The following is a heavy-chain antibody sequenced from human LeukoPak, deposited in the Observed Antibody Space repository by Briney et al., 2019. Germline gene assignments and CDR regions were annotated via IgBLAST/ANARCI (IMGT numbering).Heavy chain of an antibody. J-gene: IGHJ3*02. CDR2: INHSGST. D-gene: IGHD2-15*01. Sequence: SETLSLTCAVYGDSFSGYYWSWLRQPPGKGLEWIGEINHSGSTNYNPSLKSRVTISVDTSKNQFSLKLSSVTAADTAVYYCARGRTRYCSGGSCYLGAFDIWGQGTMVTVSS. CDR1: GDSFSGYY. V-gene: IGHV4-34*01. CDR3: ARGRTRYCSGGSCYLGAFDI.